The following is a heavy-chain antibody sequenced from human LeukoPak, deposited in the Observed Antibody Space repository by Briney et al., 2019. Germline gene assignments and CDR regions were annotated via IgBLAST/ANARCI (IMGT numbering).Heavy chain of an antibody. J-gene: IGHJ4*02. CDR3: ASRKLGNDY. V-gene: IGHV4-59*02. D-gene: IGHD7-27*01. CDR2: IYYTGST. Sequence: SETLSLTCTVSGGSVSDYYWSWIRQSPGKGLEWIGYIYYTGSTNYNPSLKSRVTISADTSKSEFSLKLNSVTAADTAVYYCASRKLGNDYWGQGTLVAVSS. CDR1: GGSVSDYY.